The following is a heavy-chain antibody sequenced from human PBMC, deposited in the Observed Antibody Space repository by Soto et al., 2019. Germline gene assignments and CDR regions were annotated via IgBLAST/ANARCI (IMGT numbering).Heavy chain of an antibody. V-gene: IGHV1-2*02. Sequence: GASVKVSCKAPGYTFTVYYMHWVRQAPGQGLEWMGWINPKSGGTMYPQKFQGRVTMTWDTSISTAYMELSSLRSEDTAVYYCARDPNSGSYHFDYWGQGTLVTVSS. CDR3: ARDPNSGSYHFDY. J-gene: IGHJ4*02. CDR1: GYTFTVYY. CDR2: INPKSGGT. D-gene: IGHD1-26*01.